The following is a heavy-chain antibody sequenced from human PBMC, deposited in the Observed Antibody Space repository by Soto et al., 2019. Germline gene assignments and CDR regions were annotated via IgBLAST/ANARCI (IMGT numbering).Heavy chain of an antibody. J-gene: IGHJ5*02. D-gene: IGHD3-22*01. CDR3: AKEQGYHSIGYSRSAFDP. CDR2: ISGGGGST. CDR1: GFTFITHA. Sequence: GGSLRLSCAGSGFTFITHAMSWVRQAPGKGLEWVSAISGGGGSTYYADSVKGRFTISRDNSKNTLYLQMNSLRAEDTAVYYCAKEQGYHSIGYSRSAFDPCVQGTLVTVS. V-gene: IGHV3-23*01.